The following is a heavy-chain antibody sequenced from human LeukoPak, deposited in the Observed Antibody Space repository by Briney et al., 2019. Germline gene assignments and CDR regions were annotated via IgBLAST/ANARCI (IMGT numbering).Heavy chain of an antibody. J-gene: IGHJ4*02. Sequence: PSETLSLTCTVSGGSFSSGGYYWSWLRQHPGMGLEWFGYIYYSGSTYYNPSLKSRVTISVDTSKNQFSLKLSSVTAADTAVYYCARNYGSGSYREGFDYWGQGTLVTVSS. D-gene: IGHD3-10*01. CDR3: ARNYGSGSYREGFDY. CDR2: IYYSGST. CDR1: GGSFSSGGYY. V-gene: IGHV4-31*03.